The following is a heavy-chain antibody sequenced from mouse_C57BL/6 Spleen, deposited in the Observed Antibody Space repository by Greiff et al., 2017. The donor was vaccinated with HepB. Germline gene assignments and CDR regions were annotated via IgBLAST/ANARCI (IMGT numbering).Heavy chain of an antibody. Sequence: QVQLKESGAELVRPGASVTLSCKASGYTFTDYEMHWVKQTPVHGLEWIGAIDPETGGTAYNQKFKGKAILTADKSSSTAYMELRSLTSEDSAVYYCTRSSYPYWGQGTTLTVSS. D-gene: IGHD1-1*01. V-gene: IGHV1-15*01. CDR2: IDPETGGT. J-gene: IGHJ2*01. CDR3: TRSSYPY. CDR1: GYTFTDYE.